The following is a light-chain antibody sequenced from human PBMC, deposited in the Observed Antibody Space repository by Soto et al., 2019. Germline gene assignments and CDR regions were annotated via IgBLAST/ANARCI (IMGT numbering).Light chain of an antibody. CDR2: EAS. Sequence: GDRVTITCRASRDIRSYLSWYHQKPGKPPKLLIYEASDLQIGVPSRFSGSGSGTTFTLTVSSLQPEDFATYYCQQGYTSRITFGQGTRLEIK. V-gene: IGKV1-39*01. CDR1: RDIRSY. CDR3: QQGYTSRIT. J-gene: IGKJ5*01.